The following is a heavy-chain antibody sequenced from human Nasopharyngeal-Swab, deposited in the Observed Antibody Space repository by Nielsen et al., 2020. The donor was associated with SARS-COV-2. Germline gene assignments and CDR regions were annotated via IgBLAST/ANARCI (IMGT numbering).Heavy chain of an antibody. Sequence: GGSLRLSCAASGFSFSTYWMHWVLHTPGKGLVWVSRLKTDGSDTMYADSVKGRFTISRDNAKNTMYLQMNSLREEETAHYYCARETSASGAYYFDFWGRGARVAVSS. J-gene: IGHJ4*02. V-gene: IGHV3-74*03. CDR3: ARETSASGAYYFDF. D-gene: IGHD3-16*01. CDR2: LKTDGSDT. CDR1: GFSFSTYW.